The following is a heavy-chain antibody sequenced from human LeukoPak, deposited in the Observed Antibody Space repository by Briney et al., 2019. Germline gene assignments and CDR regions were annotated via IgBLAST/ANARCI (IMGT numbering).Heavy chain of an antibody. J-gene: IGHJ6*02. CDR2: MNPNSGNT. CDR1: GYTFSSYD. D-gene: IGHD3-10*01. Sequence: GASVKVSCKASGYTFSSYDINWVRQATGQGLEWMGWMNPNSGNTGYAQKFQGRVTMTRNTSISTAFMELSSLRSEDTAVYYCATLDYYGSGNGMDVWGQGTTVSVSS. CDR3: ATLDYYGSGNGMDV. V-gene: IGHV1-8*01.